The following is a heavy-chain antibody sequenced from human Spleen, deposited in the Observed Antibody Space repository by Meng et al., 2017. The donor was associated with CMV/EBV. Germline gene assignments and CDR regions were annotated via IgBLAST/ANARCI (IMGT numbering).Heavy chain of an antibody. CDR1: GFTFSTDD. V-gene: IGHV3-13*01. Sequence: GGSLRLSCAASGFTFSTDDMHWIRQVTGKGLDWVSPIGAAGDTYDPGSVKGRFTISRDNAKNSLYLQMNSLRGGDTAVYYCGRALGGGRAFDIWGQGTMVTVSS. CDR2: IGAAGDT. D-gene: IGHD3-3*01. J-gene: IGHJ3*02. CDR3: GRALGGGRAFDI.